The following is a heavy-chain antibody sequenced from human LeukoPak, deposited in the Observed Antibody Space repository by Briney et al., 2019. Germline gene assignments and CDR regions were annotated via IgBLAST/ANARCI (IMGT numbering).Heavy chain of an antibody. CDR3: ARVVDHFHCYLDL. V-gene: IGHV3-53*01. CDR2: LYSGSDT. D-gene: IGHD3-3*02. Sequence: SGGSLRLFCAPSGFTVSTNYMNWFRQAPGKGLEWVSILYSGSDTYYADSVKGRFNISIDRSKDLLVLEMNNLRAEDTAVYYGARVVDHFHCYLDLWGRGTLVTVSS. CDR1: GFTVSTNY. J-gene: IGHJ2*01.